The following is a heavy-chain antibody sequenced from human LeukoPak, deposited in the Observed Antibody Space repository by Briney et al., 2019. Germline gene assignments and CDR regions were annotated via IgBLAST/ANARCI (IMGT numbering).Heavy chain of an antibody. CDR3: AREPYGSGSQPVDY. J-gene: IGHJ4*02. CDR2: INPIFGTA. Sequence: GASVKVSCKASGGTFSSYAISWVRQAPGQGLEWMGRINPIFGTANYAQKFQGRVTITTDESTSTAYMELSSLRSEDTAVYYCAREPYGSGSQPVDYWGQGTLVTVSS. CDR1: GGTFSSYA. V-gene: IGHV1-69*05. D-gene: IGHD3-10*01.